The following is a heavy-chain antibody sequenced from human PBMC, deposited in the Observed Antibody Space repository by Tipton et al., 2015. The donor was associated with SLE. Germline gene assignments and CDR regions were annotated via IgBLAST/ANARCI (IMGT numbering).Heavy chain of an antibody. CDR1: DGSFSGYC. CDR3: ARDPFRGLAVAASAY. J-gene: IGHJ4*02. Sequence: TLSLTCAVYDGSFSGYCWSWIRQPPGKGLEWIGKINHSGTTNYDPSLKSRVTISVDTSKNQFSLKLSSVTAADTAVHYCARDPFRGLAVAASAYWGQGTLVTVSS. V-gene: IGHV4-34*01. D-gene: IGHD6-19*01. CDR2: INHSGTT.